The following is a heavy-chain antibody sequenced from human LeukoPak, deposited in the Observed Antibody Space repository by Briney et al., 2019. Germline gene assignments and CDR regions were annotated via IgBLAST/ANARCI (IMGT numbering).Heavy chain of an antibody. CDR2: IRSKAYGGTT. J-gene: IGHJ4*02. Sequence: PGRSLRPSCTASGFTFGDYAMSWFRQAPGKGLEWVGFIRSKAYGGTTEYAASVKGRFTISRDDSKSIAYLQMNSLKTEDTAVYYCTRTMVVTPTSEFDYWGQGTLVTVSS. V-gene: IGHV3-49*03. D-gene: IGHD2-21*02. CDR3: TRTMVVTPTSEFDY. CDR1: GFTFGDYA.